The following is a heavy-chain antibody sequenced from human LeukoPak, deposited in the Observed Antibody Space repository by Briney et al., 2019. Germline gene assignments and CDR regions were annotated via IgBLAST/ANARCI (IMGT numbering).Heavy chain of an antibody. J-gene: IGHJ4*02. CDR3: AREGWEELGHYFDY. CDR2: IHSDGSK. V-gene: IGHV3-53*01. CDR1: GFPVRSNY. Sequence: GGSLRLSCAASGFPVRSNYMTWVRQAPQKGLEWVSTIHSDGSKYYVDSVKGRFIVSRDISQNTVYLEMNSLRAEDAAVYYCAREGWEELGHYFDYWGQGTGVTASS. D-gene: IGHD1-26*01.